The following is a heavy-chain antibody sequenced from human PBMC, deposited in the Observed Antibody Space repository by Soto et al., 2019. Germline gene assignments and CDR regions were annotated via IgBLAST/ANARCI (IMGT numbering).Heavy chain of an antibody. J-gene: IGHJ2*01. D-gene: IGHD3-9*01. CDR3: ARESHDILTGPPWVWYFDL. V-gene: IGHV4-34*01. CDR1: GGSFRGYY. Sequence: QVQLQQWGAGPLRPLETLSLTCGVSGGSFRGYYWAWIRQSPGKGLEWIGEINDRGSINYNPSLKSAVSISVDTSNNHYSLKLRSVTAADTAVYYCARESHDILTGPPWVWYFDLWGRGTLVTVSS. CDR2: INDRGSI.